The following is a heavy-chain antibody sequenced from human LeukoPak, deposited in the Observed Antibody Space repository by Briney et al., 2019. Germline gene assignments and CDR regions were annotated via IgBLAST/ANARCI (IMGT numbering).Heavy chain of an antibody. CDR3: ARGDCSGGSCFYGGYYFDY. V-gene: IGHV1-2*02. J-gene: IGHJ4*02. CDR2: INPNSGGT. Sequence: ASVKVSCKASGYTFTGYYMHWVRQAPGQGLEWMGWINPNSGGTNYAQKFRGRVTMTRDTSISTAYMELSRLRSDDTAVYYCARGDCSGGSCFYGGYYFDYWGQGTLVTVSS. CDR1: GYTFTGYY. D-gene: IGHD2-15*01.